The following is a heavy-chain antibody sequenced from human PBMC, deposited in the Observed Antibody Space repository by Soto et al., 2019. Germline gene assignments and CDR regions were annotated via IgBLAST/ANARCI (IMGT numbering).Heavy chain of an antibody. CDR3: AADRDYDYVWGRVQNFDY. CDR1: GFTFTSSA. CDR2: IVVSSGNT. V-gene: IGHV1-58*01. Sequence: SVKVSCKASGFTFTSSAVQWVRQARGQRLEWIGWIVVSSGNTNYAQKFQERVTTTRDMSTSTAYMELSSLRSEDTAVYYCAADRDYDYVWGRVQNFDYWGQGTLVTVSS. D-gene: IGHD3-16*01. J-gene: IGHJ4*02.